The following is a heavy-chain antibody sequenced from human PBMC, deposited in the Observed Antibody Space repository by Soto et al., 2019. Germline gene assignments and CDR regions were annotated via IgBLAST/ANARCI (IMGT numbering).Heavy chain of an antibody. J-gene: IGHJ4*02. V-gene: IGHV3-64D*08. D-gene: IGHD3-10*01. Sequence: PGGSLRLSCSASGFTFSSYAMHWDRQAPGKGLEYVSAISSNGGSTYYADSVKGRFTISRDNSKNTLYLQMSSLRAEDTAVYYCVKAPPMAHFDYWXQGTLVTVSS. CDR3: VKAPPMAHFDY. CDR1: GFTFSSYA. CDR2: ISSNGGST.